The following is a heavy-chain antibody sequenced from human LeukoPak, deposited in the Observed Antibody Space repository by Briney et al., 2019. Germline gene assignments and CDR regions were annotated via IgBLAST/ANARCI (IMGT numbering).Heavy chain of an antibody. D-gene: IGHD4-17*01. Sequence: PGASVKVSCKASGYIFIDYYMYWARQAPGQGLEWMGWINPNSGDTKYAQKFQGRVTMTRDTSISTAYMELSRLRSDDTAVYYCARGFYGDYYYYGMDVWGRGTTVTVSS. CDR2: INPNSGDT. CDR1: GYIFIDYY. CDR3: ARGFYGDYYYYGMDV. V-gene: IGHV1-2*02. J-gene: IGHJ6*02.